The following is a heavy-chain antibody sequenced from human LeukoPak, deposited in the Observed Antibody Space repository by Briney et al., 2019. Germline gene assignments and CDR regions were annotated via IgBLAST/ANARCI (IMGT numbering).Heavy chain of an antibody. J-gene: IGHJ6*02. CDR1: GYTFTGYY. V-gene: IGHV1-2*04. Sequence: GASVKVSCKASGYTFTGYYMHWVRQAPGQGLEWMEWINPNSGGTNYAQKFQGWVTMTRDTSISTAYMELSRLRSDDTAVYYCARTGVVVAANWYYGMDVWGQGTTVTVSS. CDR3: ARTGVVVAANWYYGMDV. CDR2: INPNSGGT. D-gene: IGHD2-15*01.